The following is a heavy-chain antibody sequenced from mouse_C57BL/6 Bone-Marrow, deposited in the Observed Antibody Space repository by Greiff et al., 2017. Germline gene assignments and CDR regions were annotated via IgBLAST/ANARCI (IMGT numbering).Heavy chain of an antibody. V-gene: IGHV1-18*01. CDR2: INPNNGGT. J-gene: IGHJ2*01. CDR3: ARGNEVLDY. CDR1: GYTFTDYN. Sequence: EVQLVESGPELVKPGASVKIPCKASGYTFTDYNMDWVKQSHGKSLEWIGDINPNNGGTIYNQKFKGKATLTVDKSSSTAYMELRSLTSEDTAVYICARGNEVLDYWGQGNTLTVSS.